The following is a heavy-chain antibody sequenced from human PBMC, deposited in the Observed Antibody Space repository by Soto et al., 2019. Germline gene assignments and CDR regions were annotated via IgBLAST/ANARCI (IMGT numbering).Heavy chain of an antibody. V-gene: IGHV1-18*04. Sequence: QVQLVPSGAEVKKPGASVTVSCKAAGYTFTSYGVSWVRHAPGQGLEWMGWISGYNGNTNYAQKLQGRVTMTTDTSTSTAYMELRSLRSDDTAGYYWASDGKYYYGSGSPYYYGMDGWGQGITVTVSS. D-gene: IGHD3-10*01. CDR3: ASDGKYYYGSGSPYYYGMDG. CDR1: GYTFTSYG. CDR2: ISGYNGNT. J-gene: IGHJ6*02.